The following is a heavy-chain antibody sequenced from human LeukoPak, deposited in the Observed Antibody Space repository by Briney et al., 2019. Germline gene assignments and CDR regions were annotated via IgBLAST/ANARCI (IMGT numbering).Heavy chain of an antibody. D-gene: IGHD2-15*01. J-gene: IGHJ3*02. CDR1: GFTFSNVW. Sequence: GGSLRLSCTASGFTFSNVWMTWVRQAPGEGLEWVGRIKRKIEGETTDYATPVKDRFTISRDDSRDTLYLQMNSLKTEDTAVYYCATSIDNDAFDIWGQGTIVTVSS. CDR3: ATSIDNDAFDI. CDR2: IKRKIEGETT. V-gene: IGHV3-15*01.